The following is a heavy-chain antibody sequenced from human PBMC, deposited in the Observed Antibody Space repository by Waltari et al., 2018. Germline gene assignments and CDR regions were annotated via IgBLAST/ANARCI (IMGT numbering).Heavy chain of an antibody. D-gene: IGHD3-16*01. CDR3: ARDRRYAHSRGYFDY. CDR1: GFFVSSNY. V-gene: IGHV3-53*01. CDR2: IHSEYNDGNT. Sequence: EVQLVESGGALIQPGGSLRLSCAVSGFFVSSNYMTWVRQAPGNGLDGGSVIHSEYNDGNTHYADSVKGRFTISSDSSKNTVYLQLNNVRAEDTAVYFCARDRRYAHSRGYFDYWGRGTLVTVSA. J-gene: IGHJ4*02.